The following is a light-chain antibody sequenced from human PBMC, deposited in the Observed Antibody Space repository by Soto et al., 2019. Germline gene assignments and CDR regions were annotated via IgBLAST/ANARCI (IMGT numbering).Light chain of an antibody. CDR2: DAS. CDR3: QQRSNWLT. Sequence: EILLTQSPSTLSLSPGERATLSCSARQSVSSYLAWYQQKPGQAPRRLIYDASNRATGIPARLSGSGSGTDFPLTISRLEPEDFAVYYCQQRSNWLTFGGGTKVDIK. J-gene: IGKJ4*01. CDR1: QSVSSY. V-gene: IGKV3-11*01.